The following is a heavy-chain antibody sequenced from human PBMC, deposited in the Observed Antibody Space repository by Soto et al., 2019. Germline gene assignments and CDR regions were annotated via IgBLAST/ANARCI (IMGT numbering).Heavy chain of an antibody. CDR2: IWYDGSNK. D-gene: IGHD3-10*01. CDR3: ARDYGSGSYYQQLSELSNWFDP. J-gene: IGHJ5*02. V-gene: IGHV3-33*01. Sequence: PGGSLRLSCAASGFTFSSYGMHWVRQAPGKGLEWVAVIWYDGSNKYYADSVKGRFTISRDNSKNTLYLQMNSLRAEDTAVYYCARDYGSGSYYQQLSELSNWFDPWGQGTLVTGSS. CDR1: GFTFSSYG.